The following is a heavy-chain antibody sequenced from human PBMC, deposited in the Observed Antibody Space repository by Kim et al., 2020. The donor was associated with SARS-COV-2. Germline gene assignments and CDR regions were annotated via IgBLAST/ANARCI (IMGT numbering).Heavy chain of an antibody. V-gene: IGHV4-39*01. Sequence: SETLSLTCTVSGGSISSSSYYWGWIRQPPGKGLEWIGSIYYSGSTYYNPSLKSRVTISVDTSKNQFSLKLSSVTAADTAVYYCASLGGSSWYPNWFDPWGQGTLVTVSS. D-gene: IGHD6-13*01. CDR2: IYYSGST. J-gene: IGHJ5*02. CDR1: GGSISSSSYY. CDR3: ASLGGSSWYPNWFDP.